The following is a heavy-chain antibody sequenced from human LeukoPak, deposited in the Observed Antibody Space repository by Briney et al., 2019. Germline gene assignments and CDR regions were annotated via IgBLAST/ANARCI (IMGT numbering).Heavy chain of an antibody. D-gene: IGHD3-16*01. J-gene: IGHJ3*02. CDR2: ISGSSSNT. V-gene: IGHV1-18*01. CDR1: GYTFISHG. Sequence: GASVTVSCKAYGYTFISHGISWVRQAPGQGLEWMGWISGSSSNTNYAQRLQGRVTITTDTSTTTAYMELRSLRSDDTAVYYCARATGTWGHDGFDIWGQGTMVTVSS. CDR3: ARATGTWGHDGFDI.